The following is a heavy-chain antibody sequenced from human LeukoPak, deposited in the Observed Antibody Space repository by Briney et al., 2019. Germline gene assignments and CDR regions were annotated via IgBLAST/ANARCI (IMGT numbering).Heavy chain of an antibody. D-gene: IGHD3-3*01. J-gene: IGHJ4*02. Sequence: GGSLRLSCAASGFIFTNYFMSWVRQAPGKGLEWAASIKHDGSEKYYVDSVRGRFTISRDNTMNSLYLQMSSLRAEDTAVYYCATDRGWRTSGYYLYYFEYWGQGTLVTVSS. CDR1: GFIFTNYF. V-gene: IGHV3-7*01. CDR2: IKHDGSEK. CDR3: ATDRGWRTSGYYLYYFEY.